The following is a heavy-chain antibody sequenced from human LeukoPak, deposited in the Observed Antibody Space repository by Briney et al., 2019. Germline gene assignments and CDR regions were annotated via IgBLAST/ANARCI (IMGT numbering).Heavy chain of an antibody. CDR1: GFTFSSYG. V-gene: IGHV3-33*01. Sequence: GGSLRLSCAASGFTFSSYGMHWVRQAPGKGLEWVAVIWYDGSNKYYADSVKGRFTISRDNSKNTLYLQMNSLRAEDTAAYYCARGPVVTPYYFDYWGQGTLVTVSS. CDR3: ARGPVVTPYYFDY. D-gene: IGHD3-22*01. J-gene: IGHJ4*02. CDR2: IWYDGSNK.